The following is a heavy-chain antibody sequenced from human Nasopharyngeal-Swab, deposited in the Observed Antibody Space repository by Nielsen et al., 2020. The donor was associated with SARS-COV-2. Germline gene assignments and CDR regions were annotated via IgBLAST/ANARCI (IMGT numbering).Heavy chain of an antibody. D-gene: IGHD1-26*01. CDR2: TSLDGSNK. CDR3: AKGLRVGSAYYFYYYMDV. V-gene: IGHV3-30*05. J-gene: IGHJ6*03. CDR1: GFTFRIYG. Sequence: GGSLRLSCATSGFTFRIYGMHWVRQAPGKGLEWVAVTSLDGSNKSYADSVKGRLTISKDYAQNTLYLHMNSLRAEDTAVYYCAKGLRVGSAYYFYYYMDVWGKGTTVTVSS.